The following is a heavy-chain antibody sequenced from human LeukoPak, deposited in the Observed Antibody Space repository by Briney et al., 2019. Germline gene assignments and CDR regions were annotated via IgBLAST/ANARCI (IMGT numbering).Heavy chain of an antibody. V-gene: IGHV3-53*01. CDR2: IYSGGTA. J-gene: IGHJ4*02. CDR1: GFIVSSNY. CDR3: ARQSTPHGNFDY. D-gene: IGHD5-24*01. Sequence: GGSLRLSCVASGFIVSSNYMSWVRQAPRKGLEWISIIYSGGTAFYPGSVKGRFTISRDNAKKSLFLQMSSLRAEDTAIYYCARQSTPHGNFDYWGQGTLVTVSS.